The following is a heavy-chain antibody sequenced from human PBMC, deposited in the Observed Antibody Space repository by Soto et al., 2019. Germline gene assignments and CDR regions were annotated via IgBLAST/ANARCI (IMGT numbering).Heavy chain of an antibody. CDR1: GGSISSYY. D-gene: IGHD4-17*01. Sequence: PSETLSLTCTVSGGSISSYYGSWIRQPPGKGLEWIGYIYYSGSTNYNPSLKSRVTISVDTSKNQFSLKLSSVTAADTAVYYCARGEGYGDYGYWGQGTLVTVSS. CDR2: IYYSGST. CDR3: ARGEGYGDYGY. V-gene: IGHV4-59*01. J-gene: IGHJ4*02.